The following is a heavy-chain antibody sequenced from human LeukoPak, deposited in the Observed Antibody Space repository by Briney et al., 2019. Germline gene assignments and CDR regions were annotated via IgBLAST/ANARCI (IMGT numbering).Heavy chain of an antibody. CDR1: GFTFSSYA. CDR3: AKARMERLDAGSEDRKYYFDY. Sequence: PGGSLRLSCASSGFTFSSYAMSWVRQAPGKGPEWVSAISGSGGSTYYADSVKGRFTISRDNSKNTPYLQMNSLRAEDTAVYYCAKARMERLDAGSEDRKYYFDYWGQGTLVTVSS. V-gene: IGHV3-23*01. J-gene: IGHJ4*02. CDR2: ISGSGGST. D-gene: IGHD1-1*01.